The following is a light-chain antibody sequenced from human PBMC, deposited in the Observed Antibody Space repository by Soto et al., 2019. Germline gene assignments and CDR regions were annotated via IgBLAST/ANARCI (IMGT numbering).Light chain of an antibody. CDR3: QQYNSYSLT. CDR1: QSISRW. J-gene: IGKJ4*01. CDR2: KAS. Sequence: DIQMTESPSTLSASVGGRVTITSRASQSISRWLAWYKQKPGKAPKLLIYKASSLESGVPSRFRGSGSGTDFTLTISSLQPDDFATYYCQQYNSYSLTFGGGTKVDI. V-gene: IGKV1-5*03.